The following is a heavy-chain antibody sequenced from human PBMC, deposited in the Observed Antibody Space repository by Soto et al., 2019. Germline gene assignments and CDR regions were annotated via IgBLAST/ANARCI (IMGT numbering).Heavy chain of an antibody. J-gene: IGHJ4*02. V-gene: IGHV4-61*01. CDR1: GDSVSSDNYY. Sequence: SETLSLTCTVSGDSVSSDNYYWTWIRQPPGKGLEWIGYIYSSGNTNYNPSLKSRVTISLDTSSNQFSLKLTSVTAADPAVYYCARDIRGFSRAFDYWGQGTLVTVSS. D-gene: IGHD5-12*01. CDR3: ARDIRGFSRAFDY. CDR2: IYSSGNT.